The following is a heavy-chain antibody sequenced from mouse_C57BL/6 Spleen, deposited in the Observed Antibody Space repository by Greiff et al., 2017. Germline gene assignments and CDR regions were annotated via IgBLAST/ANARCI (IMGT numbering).Heavy chain of an antibody. CDR1: GYAFSSYW. CDR2: IYPGDGDT. Sequence: VQRVESGAELVKPGASVKISCKASGYAFSSYWMNWVKQRPGKGLEWIGQIYPGDGDTNYNGKFKGKATLTADKSSSTAYMQLSSLTSEDSAVYFCAREGPTGTRDYWGQGTTLTVSS. V-gene: IGHV1-80*01. CDR3: AREGPTGTRDY. D-gene: IGHD4-1*02. J-gene: IGHJ2*01.